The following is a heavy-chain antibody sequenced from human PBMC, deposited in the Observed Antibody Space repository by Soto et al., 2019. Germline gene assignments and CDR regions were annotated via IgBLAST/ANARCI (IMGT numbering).Heavy chain of an antibody. D-gene: IGHD3-22*01. CDR3: TTDSYSTMIEVRFDY. J-gene: IGHJ4*01. CDR2: IKSKALGGTT. CDR1: GVAFSNAW. Sequence: GGFLRLSCAGSGVAFSNAWINWVRQAPGKGLEWVGRIKSKALGGTTDFAAPVRGRFAITRDDSRNMAYMRMNSLNTEDTAVYYCTTDSYSTMIEVRFDYWGHGTLVTVSS. V-gene: IGHV3-15*07.